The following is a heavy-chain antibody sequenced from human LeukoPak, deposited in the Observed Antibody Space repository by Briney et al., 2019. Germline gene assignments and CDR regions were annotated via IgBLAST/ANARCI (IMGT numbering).Heavy chain of an antibody. Sequence: SETLSLTCTVSGGSISSSSYYWGWIRQPPGKGLEWIGSIYYSGSTYYNPSLKSRVTISVDTSKNQFSLKLSSVTAADTAVYYCARTRDWLLGYWGQGTLVTVSS. V-gene: IGHV4-39*07. D-gene: IGHD3-9*01. CDR3: ARTRDWLLGY. J-gene: IGHJ4*02. CDR1: GGSISSSSYY. CDR2: IYYSGST.